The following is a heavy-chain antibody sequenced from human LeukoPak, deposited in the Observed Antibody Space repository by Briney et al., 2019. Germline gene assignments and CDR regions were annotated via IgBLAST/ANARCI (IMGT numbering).Heavy chain of an antibody. D-gene: IGHD3-16*02. CDR2: INPSGGST. CDR3: ARDRRLGLGELSDYPDAFDI. CDR1: GYTFTGYY. V-gene: IGHV1-46*01. Sequence: TVSCKASGYTFTGYYMHWVRQAPGQGLEWMGIINPSGGSTSYAQKFQGRVTMTRDTSTSTVYMELSSLRSEDTAVYYCARDRRLGLGELSDYPDAFDIWGQGTMVTVSS. J-gene: IGHJ3*02.